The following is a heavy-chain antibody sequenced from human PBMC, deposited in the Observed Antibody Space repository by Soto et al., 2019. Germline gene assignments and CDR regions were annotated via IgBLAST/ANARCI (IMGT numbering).Heavy chain of an antibody. Sequence: QVQLVQSGAEVKKPGSSVKVSCKASGGTFSSYAISWVRQAPGQGLEWMGGIIPIFGTANYAQKFQGRVTITADKSTSTAYMELSSLRSEDTAVYYCARGRGYGGNSVRPYYFDYWGQGTLVTVSS. V-gene: IGHV1-69*06. J-gene: IGHJ4*02. D-gene: IGHD2-21*02. CDR2: IIPIFGTA. CDR1: GGTFSSYA. CDR3: ARGRGYGGNSVRPYYFDY.